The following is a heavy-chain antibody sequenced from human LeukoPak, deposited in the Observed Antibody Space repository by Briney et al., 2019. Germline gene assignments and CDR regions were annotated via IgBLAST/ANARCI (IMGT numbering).Heavy chain of an antibody. Sequence: GLEWIGYISYSGTTNYSPSLNSRVTISLDTSKNQFSLKLTSVTAADTAVYYCARTTTTFDDWGQGTLVTVSS. J-gene: IGHJ4*02. CDR2: ISYSGTT. V-gene: IGHV4-59*01. D-gene: IGHD4-17*01. CDR3: ARTTTTFDD.